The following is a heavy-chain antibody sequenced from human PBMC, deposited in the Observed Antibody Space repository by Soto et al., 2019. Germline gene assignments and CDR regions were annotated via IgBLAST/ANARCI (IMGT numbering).Heavy chain of an antibody. CDR3: AKARAARPGGAFDY. D-gene: IGHD6-6*01. CDR1: GFTFSSYG. J-gene: IGHJ4*02. Sequence: PGGSLRLSCAASGFTFSSYGMHWVRQAAGKGLEWVAVISYDGSNKYYADSVKGRFTISRDNSKNTLYLQMNSLRAEDTAVYYCAKARAARPGGAFDYWGQGTLVTVSS. V-gene: IGHV3-30*18. CDR2: ISYDGSNK.